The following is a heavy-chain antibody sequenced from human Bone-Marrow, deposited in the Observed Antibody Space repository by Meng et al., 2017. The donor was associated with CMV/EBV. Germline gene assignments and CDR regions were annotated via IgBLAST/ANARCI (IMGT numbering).Heavy chain of an antibody. J-gene: IGHJ6*02. D-gene: IGHD5-12*01. CDR2: IYSGGST. CDR3: ARAINYYYGMDV. CDR1: GFTVSSNY. Sequence: GESLKISCAASGFTVSSNYMSWVRQAPGKGLEWVSVIYSGGSTYYADSVKGRFTISRDNSKNTLYLQMNSLGAEDTAVYYCARAINYYYGMDVWGQGTTVTVSS. V-gene: IGHV3-53*01.